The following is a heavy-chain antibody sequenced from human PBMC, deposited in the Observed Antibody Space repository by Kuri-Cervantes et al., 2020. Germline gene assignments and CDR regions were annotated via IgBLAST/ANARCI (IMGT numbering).Heavy chain of an antibody. J-gene: IGHJ4*02. CDR1: GGSISSGSYY. CDR2: IYYSGST. Sequence: ESLKISCTVSGGSISSGSYYWSWIRQPAGKGLEWIGYIYYSGSTNYNPSLKSRVTISVDTSKNQFSLKLSSVTAADTAVYYCARGYQEMATLYYFDYWGQGTLVTVSS. CDR3: ARGYQEMATLYYFDY. D-gene: IGHD5-24*01. V-gene: IGHV4-61*10.